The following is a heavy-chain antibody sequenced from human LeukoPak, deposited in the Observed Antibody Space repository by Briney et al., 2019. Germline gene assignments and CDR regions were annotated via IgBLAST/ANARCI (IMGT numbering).Heavy chain of an antibody. CDR2: IYPSDSDT. Sequence: GESLKISCKGSGYSFPSYWIGWVRQMPGKGLEWMGIIYPSDSDTKYSPSFQGQVTISAGKSVSTAYLQWSSLKASDTAVCYCARGNKGVTATRSFDYWGQGTLVTVSS. D-gene: IGHD2-21*02. CDR3: ARGNKGVTATRSFDY. V-gene: IGHV5-51*01. CDR1: GYSFPSYW. J-gene: IGHJ4*02.